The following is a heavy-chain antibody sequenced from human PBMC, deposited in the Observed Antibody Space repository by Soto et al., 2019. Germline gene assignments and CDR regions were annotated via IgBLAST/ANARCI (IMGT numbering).Heavy chain of an antibody. Sequence: QVQLVESGGGVVQPGRSLRLSCAASGFTFSSYGMHWVRQAPGKGLEWVAVIWYDGSNKYYADSVKGRFTISRDNSKNTLNLQMNSLRAEDTAVYYCARDHPAAMLSYGMDVWGQGTTVTVSS. J-gene: IGHJ6*02. CDR1: GFTFSSYG. CDR3: ARDHPAAMLSYGMDV. V-gene: IGHV3-33*01. CDR2: IWYDGSNK. D-gene: IGHD2-2*01.